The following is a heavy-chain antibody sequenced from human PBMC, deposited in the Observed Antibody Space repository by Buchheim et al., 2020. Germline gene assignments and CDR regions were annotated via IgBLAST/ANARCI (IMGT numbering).Heavy chain of an antibody. Sequence: EVHLVQSGGGVVQPGGSLRLSCGASEFSLVSSDMSWVRQAPGKGLEWLADITDHTDSIKYADSVRGRFTISRDNAKNSLYLEMNSLKAEDTAVYYCARRRLGNWDYCFDFWGQGT. J-gene: IGHJ4*02. D-gene: IGHD7-27*01. CDR2: ITDHTDSI. CDR1: EFSLVSSD. V-gene: IGHV3-48*03. CDR3: ARRRLGNWDYCFDF.